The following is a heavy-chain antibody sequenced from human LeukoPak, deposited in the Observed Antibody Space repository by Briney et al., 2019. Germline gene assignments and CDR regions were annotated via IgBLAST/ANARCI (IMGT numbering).Heavy chain of an antibody. CDR2: ISASGGHT. V-gene: IGHV3-23*01. J-gene: IGHJ4*02. CDR1: GFTFGAYG. Sequence: GGSLRLSCAASGFTFGAYGLAWVRQAPGKGLEWVSAISASGGHTYYADSVKGRFSISRDNFKNTLYLQMNSLRGEDTALYYCAKERGNSQPFDYWGQGTLVTVSS. CDR3: AKERGNSQPFDY. D-gene: IGHD2/OR15-2a*01.